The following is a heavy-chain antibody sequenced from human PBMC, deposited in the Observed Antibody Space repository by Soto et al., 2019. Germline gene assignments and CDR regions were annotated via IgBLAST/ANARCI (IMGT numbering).Heavy chain of an antibody. CDR2: TWYRSKWYN. D-gene: IGHD2-2*03. J-gene: IGHJ3*02. CDR1: GDSVSRYNAA. CDR3: ARENWILRDTFDI. Sequence: PSQTLSLTCAISGDSVSRYNAAWNWFRQSPSRGLEWLGRTWYRSKWYNDYALSVKSRITINPDTSKNQFSLQLNSVTPEDTALYYCARENWILRDTFDIWGQGTMVTVSS. V-gene: IGHV6-1*01.